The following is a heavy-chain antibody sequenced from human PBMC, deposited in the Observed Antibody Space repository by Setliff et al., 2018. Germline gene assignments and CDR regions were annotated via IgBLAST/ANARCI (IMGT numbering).Heavy chain of an antibody. CDR2: TIPMFGTT. CDR3: ARGGPYYSGWYAIEY. V-gene: IGHV1-69*05. Sequence: SVKVSCKASGGSFSSYGITWVRQAPGQGLEWMGGTIPMFGTTDYAQKFQGRVTIMTDESTSTAYMELSSLRSDDTAVYYCARGGPYYSGWYAIEYWGQGALVTVSS. CDR1: GGSFSSYG. J-gene: IGHJ4*01. D-gene: IGHD6-19*01.